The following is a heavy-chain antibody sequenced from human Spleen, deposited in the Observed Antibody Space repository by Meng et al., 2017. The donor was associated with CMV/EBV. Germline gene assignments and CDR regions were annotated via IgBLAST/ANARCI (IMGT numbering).Heavy chain of an antibody. Sequence: SGGSITSGGFYWNWIRQLPGKGLEWIGCIYHTGITYYNPSLENRLTLSVDTSKNQISLNLSSVTAADTAVYYCARDRGWYWYFDLWGRGTLVTVSS. CDR2: IYHTGIT. V-gene: IGHV4-31*02. CDR1: GGSITSGGFY. J-gene: IGHJ2*01. CDR3: ARDRGWYWYFDL.